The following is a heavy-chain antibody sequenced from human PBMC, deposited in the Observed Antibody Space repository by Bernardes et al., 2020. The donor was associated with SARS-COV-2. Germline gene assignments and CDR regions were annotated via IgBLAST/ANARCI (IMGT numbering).Heavy chain of an antibody. CDR1: GYTFTSYG. CDR3: ARDGSSRGYCDDTTCYRFDP. CDR2: ISAYNGNT. J-gene: IGHJ5*02. V-gene: IGHV1-18*01. Sequence: ASVKVSCKASGYTFTSYGISWVRQAPGQGLEWMGWISAYNGNTNYAQKLQGRVTMTTDTSTSTAYMELRSLRSDDTAVYYCARDGSSRGYCDDTTCYRFDPWGQGTLVTVSS. D-gene: IGHD2-2*02.